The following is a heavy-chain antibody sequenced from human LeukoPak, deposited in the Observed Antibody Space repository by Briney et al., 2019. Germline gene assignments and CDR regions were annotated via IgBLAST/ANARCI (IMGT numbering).Heavy chain of an antibody. CDR3: AASMYTTTWSGDY. Sequence: GGSLRLSCAASGFTFSSYTMNWVRQAPGKGLEWVSAISSSGGDTYYADSVKGRFTISRDNSKNTLFLQMNSLRAEDTAVYYCAASMYTTTWSGDYWGQGTLVTVSS. V-gene: IGHV3-23*01. CDR2: ISSSGGDT. D-gene: IGHD6-13*01. CDR1: GFTFSSYT. J-gene: IGHJ4*02.